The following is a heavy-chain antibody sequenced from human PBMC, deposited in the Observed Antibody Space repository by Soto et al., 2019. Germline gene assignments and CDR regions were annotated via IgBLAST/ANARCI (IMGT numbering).Heavy chain of an antibody. J-gene: IGHJ4*02. CDR1: GLTFNSYA. D-gene: IGHD2-21*02. CDR2: ISGSGGST. CDR3: AKDPAYCGGDCPSDY. Sequence: HAXSPGLSCAASGLTFNSYAMSWVRQDTGKGLEWVSAISGSGGSTYYADSVKGRFTISRDNSKNTLYLQMNSLRAEDTAVYDCAKDPAYCGGDCPSDYWGQGTLVTVSS. V-gene: IGHV3-23*01.